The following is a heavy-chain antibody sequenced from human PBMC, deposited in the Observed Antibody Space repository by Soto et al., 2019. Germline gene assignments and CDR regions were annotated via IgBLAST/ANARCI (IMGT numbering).Heavy chain of an antibody. Sequence: QVQLVQSGAEVKKPGSSVRVSCKASGGINWVRQAPGHGLEWMGGFMPLFGTADYAQRFQGRVTITADELTTTSYMELRSLRSEDTAVHYCAKRAYCGGDCFAFDVWGQGTSVTVSS. D-gene: IGHD2-21*02. J-gene: IGHJ3*01. CDR1: GG. CDR3: AKRAYCGGDCFAFDV. V-gene: IGHV1-69*01. CDR2: FMPLFGTA.